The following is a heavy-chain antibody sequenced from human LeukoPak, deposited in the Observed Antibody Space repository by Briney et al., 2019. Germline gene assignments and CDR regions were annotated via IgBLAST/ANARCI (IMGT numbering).Heavy chain of an antibody. D-gene: IGHD2-21*01. Sequence: GGSLRLSCAASGFTFNTYGMSWVRQAPGKGLEWVSAIGGTGGNIFYTDSVKGRFTISRDNSKNTLYLHMNSLRAEDTAIYYCVRDNYSYRLDVWGQGTLVTVSS. CDR1: GFTFNTYG. CDR3: VRDNYSYRLDV. J-gene: IGHJ4*02. CDR2: IGGTGGNI. V-gene: IGHV3-23*01.